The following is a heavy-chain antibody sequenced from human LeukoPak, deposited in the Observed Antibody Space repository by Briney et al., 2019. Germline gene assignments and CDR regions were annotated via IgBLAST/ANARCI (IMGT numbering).Heavy chain of an antibody. CDR3: ASYVLGDAFDI. V-gene: IGHV3-33*01. CDR1: GFTFSSYG. Sequence: AGSLRLSCAPSGFTFSSYGMHWVRQAPRNGLGWVAVIWYDGSNKYYADSVKGRFTISRDNSKNTLYLQMNSLRAEDTAVYYCASYVLGDAFDIWGQGTMVTVSS. J-gene: IGHJ3*02. CDR2: IWYDGSNK. D-gene: IGHD3-3*02.